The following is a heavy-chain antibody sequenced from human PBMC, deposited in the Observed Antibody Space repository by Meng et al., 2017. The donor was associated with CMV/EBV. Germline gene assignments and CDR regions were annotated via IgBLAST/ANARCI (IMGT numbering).Heavy chain of an antibody. CDR2: FDPEDGET. D-gene: IGHD3-16*01. J-gene: IGHJ5*02. Sequence: QVQLVQSGAEVKKPGASVKVSCKVSGYTRTELSMHWVRQAPGKGLEWMGGFDPEDGETIYAQKFQGRVTMTEDTSTDTAYMELSSLRSEDTAVYYCATGGSTTDHREIDWFDPWGQGTLVTVSS. CDR3: ATGGSTTDHREIDWFDP. CDR1: GYTRTELS. V-gene: IGHV1-24*01.